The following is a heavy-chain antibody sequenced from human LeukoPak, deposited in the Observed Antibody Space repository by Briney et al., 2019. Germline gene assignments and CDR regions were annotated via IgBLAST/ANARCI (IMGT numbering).Heavy chain of an antibody. V-gene: IGHV3-30-3*01. Sequence: GGSLRLSCAASGFTFSTYWMSWVRQVPGKGLEWVAVISYDGSNKYYADSVKGRFTISRDNSKNTLYLQMNSLRAEDTAVYYCARDGQHKAYCSGGSCYFRAFDIWGQGTMVTVSS. CDR1: GFTFSTYW. J-gene: IGHJ3*02. D-gene: IGHD2-15*01. CDR3: ARDGQHKAYCSGGSCYFRAFDI. CDR2: ISYDGSNK.